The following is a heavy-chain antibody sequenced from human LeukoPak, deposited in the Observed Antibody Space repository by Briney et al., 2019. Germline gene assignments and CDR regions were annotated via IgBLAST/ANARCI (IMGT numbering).Heavy chain of an antibody. J-gene: IGHJ3*02. CDR1: GGSISSYY. CDR3: ARAGSGYSFDI. Sequence: SETLSLTCTVSGGSISSYYWSWIRQPPGKGLEWIGYIYYSGSTNYNPSLKSRVTISVDTSKSQFSLKLSSVTAADTAVYYCARAGSGYSFDIWGQGTMVTVSS. V-gene: IGHV4-59*01. CDR2: IYYSGST. D-gene: IGHD3-22*01.